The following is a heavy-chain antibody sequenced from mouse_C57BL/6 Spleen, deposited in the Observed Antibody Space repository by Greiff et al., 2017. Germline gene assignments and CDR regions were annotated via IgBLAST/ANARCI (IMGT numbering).Heavy chain of an antibody. CDR3: ARWGTTVVATYYFDY. V-gene: IGHV1-64*01. J-gene: IGHJ2*01. CDR2: IHPTSGST. CDR1: GYTFTSYW. Sequence: QVQLQQPGAELVKPGASVKLSCKASGYTFTSYWMHWVKQRPGQGLEWIGMIHPTSGSTNYNEKFKSKATLTVDKSSSTAYMQLSSLTSEDSAVXDCARWGTTVVATYYFDYWGQGTTLTVSS. D-gene: IGHD1-1*01.